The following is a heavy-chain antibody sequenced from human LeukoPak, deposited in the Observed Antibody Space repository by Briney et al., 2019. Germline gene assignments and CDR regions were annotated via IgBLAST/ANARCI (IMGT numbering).Heavy chain of an antibody. D-gene: IGHD2-15*01. V-gene: IGHV4-59*12. CDR1: GGSISSYY. J-gene: IGHJ4*02. CDR3: ASRKGYCSGGSCDDY. CDR2: IYYSGST. Sequence: PSETLSLTCTVSGGSISSYYWSWIRQPPGKGLEWIGYIYYSGSTNYNPSLKSRVTISVDTSKNQFSLKLSSVTAADTAVYYCASRKGYCSGGSCDDYWGQGTLVTVSS.